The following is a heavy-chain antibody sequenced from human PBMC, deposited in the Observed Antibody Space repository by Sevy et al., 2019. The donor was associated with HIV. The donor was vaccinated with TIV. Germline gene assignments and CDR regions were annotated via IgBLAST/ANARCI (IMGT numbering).Heavy chain of an antibody. CDR1: GFTLDDYA. Sequence: GGSLRLSCAASGFTLDDYAMHWVRQAPGKGLEWVSAISWNSGSIGYSDSVKGRFTISRDKSKNSLYLQMNSLRAEDTAFYYCAKDRAMYFDSWSGAAIDSWGQGTLVTVSS. D-gene: IGHD3-3*01. CDR2: ISWNSGSI. V-gene: IGHV3-9*01. CDR3: AKDRAMYFDSWSGAAIDS. J-gene: IGHJ4*02.